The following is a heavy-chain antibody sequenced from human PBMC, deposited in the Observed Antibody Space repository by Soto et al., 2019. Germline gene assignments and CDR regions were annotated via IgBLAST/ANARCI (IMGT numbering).Heavy chain of an antibody. J-gene: IGHJ6*02. CDR2: ISGNSGSL. CDR3: AKDRYSSSAYYYYSMDG. D-gene: IGHD5-18*01. Sequence: EVQLVESGGGLVQPGRSLRLSCAASGFIFDDYAMHWVRQAPGKGLEWVSVISGNSGSLGYADSVKGRFTISRDNAKNSLYLQMNSLRAEDTALYYCAKDRYSSSAYYYYSMDGWGQGTTVTVSS. CDR1: GFIFDDYA. V-gene: IGHV3-9*01.